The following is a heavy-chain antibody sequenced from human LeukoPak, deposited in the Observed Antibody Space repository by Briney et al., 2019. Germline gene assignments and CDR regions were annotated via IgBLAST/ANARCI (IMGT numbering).Heavy chain of an antibody. Sequence: LRLSCAASGFTFSSYEMNWVRQAPGKGLEWIGSIYYSGSTYYNPSPKSRVTISVDTSKNQFSLKLSSVTAADTAVYYCARHSVSYYYDSSGYYPGFFDYWGQGTLVTVSS. D-gene: IGHD3-22*01. CDR1: GFTFSSYE. CDR2: IYYSGST. J-gene: IGHJ4*02. CDR3: ARHSVSYYYDSSGYYPGFFDY. V-gene: IGHV4-39*01.